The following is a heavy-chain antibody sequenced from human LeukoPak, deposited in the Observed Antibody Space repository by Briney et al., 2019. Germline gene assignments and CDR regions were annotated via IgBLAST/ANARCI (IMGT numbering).Heavy chain of an antibody. D-gene: IGHD6-19*01. J-gene: IGHJ4*02. CDR2: IYYSGST. CDR1: GGSMSSRSNY. V-gene: IGHV4-39*01. Sequence: SETLSLTCTVSGGSMSSRSNYWGWIRQPPGKGPEWVGSIYYSGSTDYNPSLKSRVSISVDTSKNQFSLNLSSVTAADTAVYYCARHPYSSGWFYYFDYWGQGTLVTVSS. CDR3: ARHPYSSGWFYYFDY.